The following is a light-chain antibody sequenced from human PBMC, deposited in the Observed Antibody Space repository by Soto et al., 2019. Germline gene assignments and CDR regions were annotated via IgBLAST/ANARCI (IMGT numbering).Light chain of an antibody. J-gene: IGLJ1*01. CDR1: SSDVGGYNY. V-gene: IGLV2-11*01. Sequence: QSALTQPRSVSGSPGQSVTISCTGTSSDVGGYNYVSWYQQHPGKAPKLMIYDVSKRPSGVPDRFSGSKSGNTASLTISGLQAEEEADYYCCSDAGSYTYVFGTGTKLTVL. CDR2: DVS. CDR3: CSDAGSYTYV.